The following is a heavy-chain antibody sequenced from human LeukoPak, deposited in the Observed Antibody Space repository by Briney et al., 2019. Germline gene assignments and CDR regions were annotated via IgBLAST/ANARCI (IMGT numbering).Heavy chain of an antibody. CDR2: IRSSSNYI. J-gene: IGHJ4*02. D-gene: IGHD3-9*01. CDR3: AKGNILTGPPDY. V-gene: IGHV3-21*04. Sequence: GGSLRLSCEASGFTFSSYNMNWVRQAPGKGLEWVSSIRSSSNYIYYADSVKGRFTISRDNSKNSLYLQMNSLRTDDTALYYCAKGNILTGPPDYWGQGTLVTVSS. CDR1: GFTFSSYN.